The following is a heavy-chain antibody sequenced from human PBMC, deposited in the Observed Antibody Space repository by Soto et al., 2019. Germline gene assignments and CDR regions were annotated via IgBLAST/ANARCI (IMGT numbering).Heavy chain of an antibody. Sequence: PGESLKISCKASGYSFNRYWIGWVRQMPGQGLEWMGVIFPDDSDIRHSPAFRGQATISADKSINTVYLQYTGLKASDTATYYCARRISWYYFDSWGQGTPVTVSS. CDR3: ARRISWYYFDS. V-gene: IGHV5-51*01. D-gene: IGHD1-1*01. CDR1: GYSFNRYW. J-gene: IGHJ4*02. CDR2: IFPDDSDI.